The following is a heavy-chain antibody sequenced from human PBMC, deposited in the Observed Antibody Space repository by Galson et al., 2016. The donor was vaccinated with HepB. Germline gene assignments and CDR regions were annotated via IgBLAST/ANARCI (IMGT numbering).Heavy chain of an antibody. CDR2: IYWDDDT. Sequence: PALVKPTQTLTLTCTFSGLSLSTGGVGAGWIRQPPGKALEWLALIYWDDDTRYSPSLKNRPTITKDTSKNQVVVTMTNVYPEDTATCYCVHYVHFSGDTCHKEVTFDIWGQGTLVTVSS. CDR1: GLSLSTGGVG. J-gene: IGHJ3*02. CDR3: VHYVHFSGDTCHKEVTFDI. D-gene: IGHD2-15*01. V-gene: IGHV2-5*02.